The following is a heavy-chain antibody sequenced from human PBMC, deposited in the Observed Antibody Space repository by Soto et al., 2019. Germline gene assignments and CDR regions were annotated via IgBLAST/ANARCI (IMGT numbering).Heavy chain of an antibody. J-gene: IGHJ3*02. D-gene: IGHD2-21*01. CDR1: GYTFTSYY. CDR2: INPSGGST. V-gene: IGHV1-46*03. CDR3: ARSPLDFIGSVIGAFDI. Sequence: GASVKVSCKASGYTFTSYYMHWVRQAPGQGLEWMGIINPSGGSTSYAQKFQGRVTMTRDTSTSTVYMELSSLRSEDTAVYYCARSPLDFIGSVIGAFDIWGQGTMVTVSS.